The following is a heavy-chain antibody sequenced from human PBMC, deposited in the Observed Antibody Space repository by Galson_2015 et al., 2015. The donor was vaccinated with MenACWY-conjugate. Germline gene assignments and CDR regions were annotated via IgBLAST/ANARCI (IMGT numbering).Heavy chain of an antibody. V-gene: IGHV3-74*01. J-gene: IGHJ4*02. CDR2: VNNDGTMK. CDR1: GFTFRSYW. CDR3: ASGIMGPTTGPKVDY. Sequence: SLRLSCAVSGFTFRSYWMHWVRQAPGKGLVWVSLVNNDGTMKNYADSVKGRFTISRDNDKDTVYLQMNSLGAEGTAVYFCASGIMGPTTGPKVDYWGQGALVTVSS. D-gene: IGHD1-26*01.